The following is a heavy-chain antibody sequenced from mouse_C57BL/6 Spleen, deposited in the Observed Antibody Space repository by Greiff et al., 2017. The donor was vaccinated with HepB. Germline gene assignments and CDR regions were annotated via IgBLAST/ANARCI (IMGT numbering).Heavy chain of an antibody. J-gene: IGHJ4*01. CDR3: ARSVRAGPYAMDY. V-gene: IGHV1-85*01. Sequence: QVQLKESGPELVKPGASVKLSCKASGYTFTSYDINWVKQRPGQGLEWIGWIYPRDGSTKYNEKFKGKATLTVDTSSSTAYMELHSLTSEDSAVYFCARSVRAGPYAMDYWGQGTSVTVSS. CDR1: GYTFTSYD. CDR2: IYPRDGST. D-gene: IGHD2-2*01.